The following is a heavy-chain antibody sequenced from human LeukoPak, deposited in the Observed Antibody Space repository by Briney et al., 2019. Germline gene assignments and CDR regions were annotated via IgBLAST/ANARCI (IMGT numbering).Heavy chain of an antibody. D-gene: IGHD3-3*01. CDR1: GFTFSSYG. V-gene: IGHV3-30*03. CDR2: ISYDGSNK. CDR3: AREYDFWSGYSCDY. J-gene: IGHJ4*02. Sequence: TGGSLRLSCAASGFTFSSYGMHWVRQAPGKGLEWVAVISYDGSNKYYADSVKGRFTISRDNSKNTLYLQMNSLRAEDTAVYYCAREYDFWSGYSCDYWGQGTLVTVSS.